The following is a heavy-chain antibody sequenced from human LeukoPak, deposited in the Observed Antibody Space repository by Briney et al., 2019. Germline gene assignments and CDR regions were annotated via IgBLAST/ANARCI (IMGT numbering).Heavy chain of an antibody. Sequence: PGGSLRLSCTASGFSFSSYWMTWVRQAPGKGLEWVANIKQGGSEEHYVDSVKGRFSISRDDAKNSLYLQMNSLRVEDTAVYHCARVIVLVPGASDHFDYWGQGTLVTVSS. D-gene: IGHD2-2*01. CDR1: GFSFSSYW. J-gene: IGHJ4*02. CDR3: ARVIVLVPGASDHFDY. V-gene: IGHV3-7*05. CDR2: IKQGGSEE.